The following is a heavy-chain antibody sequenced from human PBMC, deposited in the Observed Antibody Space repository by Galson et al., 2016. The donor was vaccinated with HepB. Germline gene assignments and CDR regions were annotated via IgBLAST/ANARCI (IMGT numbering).Heavy chain of an antibody. D-gene: IGHD2-21*02. Sequence: SLRLSCAASGFNLRIYGIHWVRQAPRKGLEWVAVIWFDGSQTYYADSVKGRFTISRDNSRNMVYLQMSSLRAEDTAVYYCATGPGHIEVLTASEEYFQYWGPGTLVTVSS. CDR1: GFNLRIYG. V-gene: IGHV3-33*01. J-gene: IGHJ1*01. CDR2: IWFDGSQT. CDR3: ATGPGHIEVLTASEEYFQY.